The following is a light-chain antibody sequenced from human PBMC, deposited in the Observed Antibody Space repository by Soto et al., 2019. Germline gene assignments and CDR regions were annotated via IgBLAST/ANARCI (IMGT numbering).Light chain of an antibody. J-gene: IGKJ4*01. CDR3: QQYDYFPPALT. CDR1: QAINNY. Sequence: DIQMTQSPSSLSAAVGDRVTITCQASQAINNYFNWYQQKPGKAPKLLIYDASNLETVVPSRFSGSGSGTDFTLTISSLQPEDIATYVLQQYDYFPPALTFGGGTKVQIK. V-gene: IGKV1-33*01. CDR2: DAS.